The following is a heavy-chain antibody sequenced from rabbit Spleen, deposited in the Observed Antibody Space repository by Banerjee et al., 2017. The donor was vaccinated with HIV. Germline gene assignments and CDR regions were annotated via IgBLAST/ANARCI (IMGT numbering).Heavy chain of an antibody. CDR1: GVSFSSSSY. D-gene: IGHD1-1*01. CDR3: ARRDVSGTRHGADAFDP. Sequence: QSVEESGGDLVKPGASLTLTCTASGVSFSSSSYMCWVRQAPGKGLEWIACIDTGSSGFTYFATWAKGRFTCSKTSSTTMTLQMTSLTAADTATHFCARRDVSGTRHGADAFDPWGPGTLVTVS. V-gene: IGHV1S40*01. CDR2: IDTGSSGFT. J-gene: IGHJ2*01.